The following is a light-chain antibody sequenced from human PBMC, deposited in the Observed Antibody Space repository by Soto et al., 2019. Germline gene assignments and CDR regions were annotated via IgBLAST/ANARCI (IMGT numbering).Light chain of an antibody. CDR1: SSDVGSHNL. J-gene: IGLJ1*01. V-gene: IGLV2-23*01. Sequence: QSVLTQPDSVSGSPGQSITISCTGTSSDVGSHNLVSWYQQYPGKAPKLIIFEASKRPSGVSNRFSGSKSGSTASLTISGLQDEDEADYYCCSNAAGSTYVFGTGTKVTVL. CDR2: EAS. CDR3: CSNAAGSTYV.